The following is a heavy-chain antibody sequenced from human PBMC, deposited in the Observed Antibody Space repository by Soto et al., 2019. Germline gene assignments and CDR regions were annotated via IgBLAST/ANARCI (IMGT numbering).Heavy chain of an antibody. V-gene: IGHV3-30*03. D-gene: IGHD5-12*01. CDR2: ISYDGSNK. J-gene: IGHJ4*02. CDR3: RGGYSGYDSKAYYFDF. Sequence: QVQLVESGGGVVQPGRSLRLSCAASGFTFSSYGMHWVRQAPGKGLEWVAVISYDGSNKYYADSVKGRFTISRDNSKNTLYLQMNSLRAEDTAVYYCRGGYSGYDSKAYYFDFWGQGTLVTVSS. CDR1: GFTFSSYG.